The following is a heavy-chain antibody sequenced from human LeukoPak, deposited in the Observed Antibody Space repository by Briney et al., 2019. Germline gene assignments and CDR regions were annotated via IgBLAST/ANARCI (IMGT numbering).Heavy chain of an antibody. D-gene: IGHD3-22*01. J-gene: IGHJ4*02. Sequence: GGSLRLSCAASGFIVSSNYMSWVRQAPGEGLEGVSVISSGGNTYYADSVKGRFTISRDNSKNTVFLQMNSLRAEDTAVYYCAREVRGYYFDYWGQGTLVTVSS. CDR2: ISSGGNT. CDR3: AREVRGYYFDY. CDR1: GFIVSSNY. V-gene: IGHV3-53*01.